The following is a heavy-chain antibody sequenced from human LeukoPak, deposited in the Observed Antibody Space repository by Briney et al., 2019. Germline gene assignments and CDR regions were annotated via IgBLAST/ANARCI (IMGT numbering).Heavy chain of an antibody. V-gene: IGHV4-39*01. CDR3: ARHRDTAMALDY. J-gene: IGHJ4*02. CDR2: IYYSGTT. CDR1: GGSISSSSYY. Sequence: SETLSLTCTVSGGSISSSSYYWGWIRQPPGKGLEWIGSIYYSGTTYYNPSLKSRITISIDTSKNQLSLKLSSVTAADTAIHYCARHRDTAMALDYWGQGILVTVSS. D-gene: IGHD5-18*01.